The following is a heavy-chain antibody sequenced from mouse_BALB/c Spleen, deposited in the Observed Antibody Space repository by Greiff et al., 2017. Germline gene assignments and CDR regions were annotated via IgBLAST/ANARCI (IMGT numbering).Heavy chain of an antibody. Sequence: DLVKPGASVTLSCKASGYTFTSYWINWIKQRPGQGLEWIGRIAPGSGSTYYNEMFKGKATLTVDTSSSTAYIQLSSLSSEDSAVYFCAGDYDDYWGQGTTLTVSS. CDR3: AGDYDDY. J-gene: IGHJ2*01. V-gene: IGHV1S41*01. CDR1: GYTFTSYW. D-gene: IGHD2-4*01. CDR2: IAPGSGST.